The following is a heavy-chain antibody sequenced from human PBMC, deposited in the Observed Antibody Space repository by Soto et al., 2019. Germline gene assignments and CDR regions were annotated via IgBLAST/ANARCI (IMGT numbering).Heavy chain of an antibody. V-gene: IGHV4-30-4*01. CDR3: ARDLNGLHDDTSGPFPRPG. Sequence: PSETLSLTCSLARGSLSSDDYYWSWIRQAPVRGLEWIGYVPSSGRIYYHPSLKSRETMSIDTAGNQFSLKVSSVTVAATAVYYCARDLNGLHDDTSGPFPRPGWGQGTLVTVS. D-gene: IGHD3-22*01. CDR2: VPSSGRI. J-gene: IGHJ1*01. CDR1: RGSLSSDDYY.